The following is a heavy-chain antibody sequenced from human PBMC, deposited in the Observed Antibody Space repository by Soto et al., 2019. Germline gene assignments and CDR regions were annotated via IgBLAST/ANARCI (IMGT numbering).Heavy chain of an antibody. CDR2: IIPIFGTA. V-gene: IGHV1-69*06. CDR3: ARDKRVGYYYESRAPLGAFDI. J-gene: IGHJ3*02. CDR1: GGTFSSYA. D-gene: IGHD3-22*01. Sequence: QVQLLQSGAEVKKPGSSVKVSCKASGGTFSSYAISWVRQAPGQGLEWMGGIIPIFGTANYAQKFQGRVTISADKSTSTVYMELSSLRSEDTAVYYCARDKRVGYYYESRAPLGAFDIWGQGTMVTVSS.